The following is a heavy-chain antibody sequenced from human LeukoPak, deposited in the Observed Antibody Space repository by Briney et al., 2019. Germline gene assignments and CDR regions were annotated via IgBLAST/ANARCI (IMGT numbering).Heavy chain of an antibody. V-gene: IGHV4-34*01. Sequence: PSETLSLTCAVYGGSFSGYYWSWIRQPPGKGLEWIGEINHSGSTNYNPSLKSRVTISVDTSKNQFSLKLSSVTAADTAVYYCAGAGSGWGFDYWGQGTLVTVSS. CDR2: INHSGST. J-gene: IGHJ4*02. CDR3: AGAGSGWGFDY. CDR1: GGSFSGYY. D-gene: IGHD6-19*01.